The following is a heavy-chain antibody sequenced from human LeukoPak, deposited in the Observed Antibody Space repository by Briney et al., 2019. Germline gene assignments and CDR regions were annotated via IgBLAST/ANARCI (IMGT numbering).Heavy chain of an antibody. Sequence: SETLSLTCTVSGDSISTSSYYWRWIRQPPGKPLEWLGGIYYSGSTYYNPSLKSRVTISVDTSKNQFSLNLYSVTAADTAVFYCARSYYYDYRQIDYWGQGTLVTVSS. D-gene: IGHD3-22*01. CDR1: GDSISTSSYY. V-gene: IGHV4-39*01. CDR2: IYYSGST. CDR3: ARSYYYDYRQIDY. J-gene: IGHJ4*02.